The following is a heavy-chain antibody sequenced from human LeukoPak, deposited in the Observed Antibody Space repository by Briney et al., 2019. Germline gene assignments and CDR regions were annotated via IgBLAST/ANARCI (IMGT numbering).Heavy chain of an antibody. CDR2: ISSSGSTI. D-gene: IGHD2-2*01. CDR3: ARGACSSTSCYGKTFDY. J-gene: IGHJ4*02. Sequence: GGSLRLSCAASGFTFSSYEMNWVRQAPGKGLEWVSYISSSGSTIYYADSVKGRFTISRDNAKNSLYLQMNSLRAEDTAVYYRARGACSSTSCYGKTFDYWGQGTLVTVSS. CDR1: GFTFSSYE. V-gene: IGHV3-48*03.